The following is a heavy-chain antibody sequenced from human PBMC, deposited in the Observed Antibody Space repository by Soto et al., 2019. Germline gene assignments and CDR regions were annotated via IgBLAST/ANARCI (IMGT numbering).Heavy chain of an antibody. CDR2: ISGSGGST. CDR3: AKAAKQDIVVVPAAIPTYSRGYYYMDV. D-gene: IGHD2-2*01. V-gene: IGHV3-23*01. CDR1: GFTFSSYA. J-gene: IGHJ6*03. Sequence: GGSLRLSCAASGFTFSSYAMSWVRQAPGKGLEWVSAISGSGGSTYYADSVKGRFTISRDNSKNTLYLQMNSLRAEDTAVYYCAKAAKQDIVVVPAAIPTYSRGYYYMDVWGKGTTVTVSS.